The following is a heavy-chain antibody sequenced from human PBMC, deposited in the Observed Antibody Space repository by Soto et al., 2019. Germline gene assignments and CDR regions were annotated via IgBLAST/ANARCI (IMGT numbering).Heavy chain of an antibody. CDR3: ARLGYYYGSSGYYYFDY. CDR1: GGSISSGS. J-gene: IGHJ4*02. Sequence: PSETLSLTCAVSGGSISSGSWSWIRQPPGKGLEWIGYIYHSGSTYYNPSLKSRVTISVDRSKNQFSLKLSSVTAADTAVYYCARLGYYYGSSGYYYFDYWGQGTLVTVSS. V-gene: IGHV4-30-2*01. CDR2: IYHSGST. D-gene: IGHD3-22*01.